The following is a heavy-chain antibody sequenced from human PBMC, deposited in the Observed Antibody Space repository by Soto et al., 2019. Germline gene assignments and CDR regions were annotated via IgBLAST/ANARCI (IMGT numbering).Heavy chain of an antibody. J-gene: IGHJ4*02. CDR3: ARAGNVYDILTGGPSTFDY. D-gene: IGHD3-9*01. V-gene: IGHV3-7*01. Sequence: EVQLVESGGGLVQPGGSLRLSCAASGFTFSSYWMSWVRQAPGKGLEWVANIKQDGSEKYYVDSVKGRFTISRDNAKNSLYLQMNSLRAEDTAVYYCARAGNVYDILTGGPSTFDYWGQGTLVTVSS. CDR2: IKQDGSEK. CDR1: GFTFSSYW.